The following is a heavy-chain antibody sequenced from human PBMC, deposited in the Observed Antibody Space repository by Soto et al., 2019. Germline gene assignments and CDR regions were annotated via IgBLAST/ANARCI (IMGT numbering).Heavy chain of an antibody. Sequence: GASGKVCCKASGYTFTGFYMHWVRQAPGQGLEWMGWINPNSGGTNYAQKFQGRVTMTRDTSISTAYMELSRLRSDDTAVYYCARTSRGVVIPFDYWGQGTLVTVSS. CDR3: ARTSRGVVIPFDY. D-gene: IGHD3-3*01. CDR2: INPNSGGT. CDR1: GYTFTGFY. V-gene: IGHV1-2*02. J-gene: IGHJ4*02.